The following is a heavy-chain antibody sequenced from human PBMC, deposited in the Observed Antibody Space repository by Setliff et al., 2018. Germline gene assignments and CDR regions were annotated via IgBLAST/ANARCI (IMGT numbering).Heavy chain of an antibody. CDR3: ARGPRHNFWSGYYLVAVNY. CDR1: GGTFSSYA. Sequence: SVKVSCKASGGTFSSYAISWVRQAPGQEFEWMGGIIPVFGTADYAQKFQGRVTITADESTTTFYMEVSSLRSEDTAVYYCARGPRHNFWSGYYLVAVNYWGQGTLVTVSS. D-gene: IGHD3-3*01. CDR2: IIPVFGTA. V-gene: IGHV1-69*13. J-gene: IGHJ4*02.